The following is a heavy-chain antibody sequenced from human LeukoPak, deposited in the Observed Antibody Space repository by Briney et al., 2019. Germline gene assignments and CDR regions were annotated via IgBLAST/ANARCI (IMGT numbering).Heavy chain of an antibody. Sequence: PGGSLRLSCVVSGFTVSSNHMTWVRQAPGKGLEWVSVIYGDTATYYADSVKGRFTISRDDSKNTMYLQMNSLRAEDMAIYYCTRGSRHSSGWFFDYWGQETLVTVPS. CDR1: GFTVSSNH. D-gene: IGHD6-19*01. CDR2: IYGDTAT. CDR3: TRGSRHSSGWFFDY. V-gene: IGHV3-66*01. J-gene: IGHJ4*02.